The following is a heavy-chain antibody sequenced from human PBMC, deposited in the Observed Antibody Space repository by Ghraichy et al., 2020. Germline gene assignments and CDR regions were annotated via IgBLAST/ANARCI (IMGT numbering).Heavy chain of an antibody. CDR3: AKLLGTDGYKDAFDI. D-gene: IGHD5-24*01. Sequence: GGSLRLSCAASGFTFNNYAMTWVRQAPGKGLEWVSTISDRGGRTYYADSVKGRFTISRDNSKNTLYVQMNSLRAEDTAAYYCAKLLGTDGYKDAFDIWGQGTMVTVSS. J-gene: IGHJ3*02. CDR2: ISDRGGRT. CDR1: GFTFNNYA. V-gene: IGHV3-23*01.